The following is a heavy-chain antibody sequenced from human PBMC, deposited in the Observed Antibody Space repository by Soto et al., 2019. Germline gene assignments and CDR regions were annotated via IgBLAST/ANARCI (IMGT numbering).Heavy chain of an antibody. CDR3: ASSRGGYCSGGSCYVELDY. CDR2: ISAYNGNT. J-gene: IGHJ4*02. D-gene: IGHD2-15*01. Sequence: QVQLVQSGAEVKKPGASVKVSCKASGYTFTSYGISWVRQAPGQGLEWMGWISAYNGNTNYAQKLQGRVTMTTDTSTSTAYMGLRSLRSDDTAVYYCASSRGGYCSGGSCYVELDYWGQGTLVTVSS. CDR1: GYTFTSYG. V-gene: IGHV1-18*01.